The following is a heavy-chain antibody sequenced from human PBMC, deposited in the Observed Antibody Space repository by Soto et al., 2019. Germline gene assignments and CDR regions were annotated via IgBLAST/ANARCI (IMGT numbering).Heavy chain of an antibody. CDR3: ARGQRFSDWFDP. V-gene: IGHV4-4*07. Sequence: SETLSLTCSVPGGTISGYYWTWIRQPAGKGLEWIGRIYSSGNTKYNPSLQSRVTMSLDTSNNQFSLRLTSATAADTAVYYCARGQRFSDWFDPWGQGTLVTVSS. CDR1: GGTISGYY. J-gene: IGHJ5*02. CDR2: IYSSGNT. D-gene: IGHD3-3*01.